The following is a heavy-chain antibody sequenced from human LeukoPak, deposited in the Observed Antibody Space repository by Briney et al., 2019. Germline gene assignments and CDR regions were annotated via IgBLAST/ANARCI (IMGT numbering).Heavy chain of an antibody. V-gene: IGHV3-21*01. Sequence: PGGSLRLSGAASGFTFSSYAMSWVRQAPGKGLEWVSSISSSSSYIYYADSVKGRFTISRDNAKNSLYLQMNSLRAEDTAVYYCASSYSSGWLGYWGQGTLVTVSS. CDR2: ISSSSSYI. J-gene: IGHJ4*02. CDR1: GFTFSSYA. CDR3: ASSYSSGWLGY. D-gene: IGHD6-19*01.